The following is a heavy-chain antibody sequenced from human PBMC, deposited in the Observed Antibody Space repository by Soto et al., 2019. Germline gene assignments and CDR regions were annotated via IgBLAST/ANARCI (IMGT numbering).Heavy chain of an antibody. D-gene: IGHD3-22*01. Sequence: TSETLSLTCTVSGGSISSSSYYWGWIRQPPGKGLEWIGSIYYSGSTYYNPSLKSRVTISVDTSKNQFSLKLSSVTAADTAVYYCAREGTYYYDSSGYFHEGPLGYWGQGTLVTVSS. V-gene: IGHV4-39*02. CDR2: IYYSGST. CDR1: GGSISSSSYY. J-gene: IGHJ4*02. CDR3: AREGTYYYDSSGYFHEGPLGY.